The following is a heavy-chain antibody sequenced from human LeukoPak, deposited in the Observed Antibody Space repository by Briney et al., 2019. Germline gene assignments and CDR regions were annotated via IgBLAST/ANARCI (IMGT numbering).Heavy chain of an antibody. CDR2: IIPIFGTA. D-gene: IGHD3-3*01. CDR1: GGIFSSYA. V-gene: IGHV1-69*01. CDR3: ARVLADAFDI. J-gene: IGHJ3*02. Sequence: ASVKVSCTASGGIFSSYAISWVRQAPGQGLEWLGGIIPIFGTANYAQKFQGRVTITAYQSTSTAYMELSSLRSEDTAVYYCARVLADAFDIWGQGKMVTVSS.